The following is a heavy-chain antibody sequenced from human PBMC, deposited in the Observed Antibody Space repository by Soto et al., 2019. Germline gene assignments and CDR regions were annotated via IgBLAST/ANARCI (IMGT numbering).Heavy chain of an antibody. V-gene: IGHV1-18*01. CDR3: ARDGRGTAMGFTAAAWFDP. Sequence: QVQLVQSGAEVKKPGASVKVSCKASGYTFTSYGISWVRQAPGQGLEWMGWISPYNGNTNYAQMLQGRVTMTTDTAMNTAYRERRSLRSADTAVYYWARDGRGTAMGFTAAAWFDPWGQGTLVTVSS. D-gene: IGHD5-18*01. CDR1: GYTFTSYG. J-gene: IGHJ5*02. CDR2: ISPYNGNT.